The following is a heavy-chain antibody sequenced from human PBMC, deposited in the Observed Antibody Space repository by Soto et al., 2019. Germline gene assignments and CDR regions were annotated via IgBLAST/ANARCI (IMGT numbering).Heavy chain of an antibody. D-gene: IGHD3-22*01. Sequence: GGSLRLSCAASGFTFSSYAMSWVRQAPGKGLEWVSAISGSGGSTYYADSVKGRFTISRDNSKNTPYLQINSLRAEDTAVYYCAKYYYDSSGLYGMDVWGQGTTVTVSS. J-gene: IGHJ6*02. CDR2: ISGSGGST. V-gene: IGHV3-23*01. CDR3: AKYYYDSSGLYGMDV. CDR1: GFTFSSYA.